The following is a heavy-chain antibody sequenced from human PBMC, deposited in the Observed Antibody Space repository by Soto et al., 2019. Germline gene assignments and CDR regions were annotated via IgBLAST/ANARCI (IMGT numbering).Heavy chain of an antibody. CDR3: ARDNVIAAAGPVDY. V-gene: IGHV1-18*04. Sequence: GASVKVSCKASGGTFSSYGISWVRQAPGQGLEWMGGISAYNGNTNYAQKLQGRVTMTTDTSTSTAYMELKSLRSDDTAVYYCARDNVIAAAGPVDYWGQGTLVTVSS. J-gene: IGHJ4*02. D-gene: IGHD6-13*01. CDR1: GGTFSSYG. CDR2: ISAYNGNT.